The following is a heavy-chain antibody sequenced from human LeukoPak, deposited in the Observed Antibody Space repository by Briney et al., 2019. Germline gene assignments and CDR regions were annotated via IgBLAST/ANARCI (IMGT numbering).Heavy chain of an antibody. D-gene: IGHD2-2*02. CDR3: ARNIVVVPAAIGLDWFDP. V-gene: IGHV1-2*02. J-gene: IGHJ5*02. CDR1: GYTFTGYY. Sequence: ASVQVSCKASGYTFTGYYMHWVRQAPGQGLEWMGWINPNSGGTNYAQKFQGRVTMTRDTSINTAYMELSRLRSDDTAVYYCARNIVVVPAAIGLDWFDPWGQGTLVTVSS. CDR2: INPNSGGT.